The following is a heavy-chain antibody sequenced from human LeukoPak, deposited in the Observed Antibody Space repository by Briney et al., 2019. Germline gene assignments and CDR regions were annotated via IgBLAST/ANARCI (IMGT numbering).Heavy chain of an antibody. CDR3: ARLGEAYCGGDCASDY. CDR1: GYTFTSYG. V-gene: IGHV1-18*01. CDR2: ISAYNGNT. Sequence: GASVKVSCKASGYTFTSYGISWVRQAPGQGLEWMGWISAYNGNTNYAQKLQGRVTMTTDTSTSTAYMELRSLRSDDTAVYNCARLGEAYCGGDCASDYWGQGTLVTVSS. D-gene: IGHD2-21*02. J-gene: IGHJ4*02.